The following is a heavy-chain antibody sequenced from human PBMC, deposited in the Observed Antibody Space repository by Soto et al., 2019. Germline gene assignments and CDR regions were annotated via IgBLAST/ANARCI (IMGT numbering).Heavy chain of an antibody. CDR2: IYWDDDE. Sequence: QITLKESGPTLVKPTQTLTLTCTFSGFSLTTRGVGVGWIRQPPGKALEWLALIYWDDDEGYSPSLKSRLTIPKDTSKNQVVLTRTNRDPAQTAAHSCAPRPRGSSSHFAYWREGPLVTVSS. CDR3: APRPRGSSSHFAY. J-gene: IGHJ4*02. CDR1: GFSLTTRGVG. V-gene: IGHV2-5*02. D-gene: IGHD5-18*01.